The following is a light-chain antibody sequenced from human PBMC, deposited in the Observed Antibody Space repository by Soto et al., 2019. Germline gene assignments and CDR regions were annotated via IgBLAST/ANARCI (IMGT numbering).Light chain of an antibody. V-gene: IGKV3-15*01. CDR1: QSLSSS. Sequence: EIVMTQSPATLSVSPGERATLSCRASQSLSSSLAWYQQKPGQAPRLLIYDASTRATDIPARFSGSRSGTEFTLTISSLQPEDSAVYYCLQYFRWRTFGQGTKVEIK. CDR2: DAS. CDR3: LQYFRWRT. J-gene: IGKJ1*01.